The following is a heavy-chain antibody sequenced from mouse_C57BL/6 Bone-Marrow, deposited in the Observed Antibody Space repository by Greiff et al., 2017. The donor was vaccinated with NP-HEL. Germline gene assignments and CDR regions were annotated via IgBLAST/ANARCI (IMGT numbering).Heavy chain of an antibody. D-gene: IGHD3-1*01. J-gene: IGHJ3*01. CDR3: ARGLLFAY. CDR2: INPGSGGT. V-gene: IGHV1-54*01. Sequence: QVQLKESGAELVRPGTSVKVSCKASGYAFTNYLIEWVKQRPGQGLEWIGVINPGSGGTNYNEKFKGKATLTADKSSSTAYMQLSSLTSEDSAVYFCARGLLFAYWGQGTLVTVSA. CDR1: GYAFTNYL.